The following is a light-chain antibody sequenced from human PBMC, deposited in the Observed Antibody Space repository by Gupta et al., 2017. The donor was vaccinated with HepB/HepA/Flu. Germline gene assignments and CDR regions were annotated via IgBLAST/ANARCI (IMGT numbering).Light chain of an antibody. Sequence: QSALTQPASVSGSPGQSITISCTGTSSDVGTYNYVSWYQQHPGKAPKRMMSDVSNRPSGVSNRVSGSKSGNTASLTISGLQAEDEADDYCSSYTSSSTRGFGGGTELTVL. CDR2: DVS. CDR1: SSDVGTYNY. CDR3: SSYTSSSTRG. V-gene: IGLV2-14*01. J-gene: IGLJ2*01.